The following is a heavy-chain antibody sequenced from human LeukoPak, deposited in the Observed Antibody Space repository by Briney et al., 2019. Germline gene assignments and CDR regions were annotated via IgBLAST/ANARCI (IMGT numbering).Heavy chain of an antibody. V-gene: IGHV3-21*01. D-gene: IGHD4-23*01. CDR2: ISSSSSYI. CDR1: GFTFSSYS. Sequence: PGGSLRLSFAASGFTFSSYSMNWVRPAPGKGLEWVSSISSSSSYIYYADSVKGRFTISRDNAKNSLYLQMNSLRAEDTAVYYCANDGGLQKGFDYWGQGTLVTVSS. J-gene: IGHJ4*02. CDR3: ANDGGLQKGFDY.